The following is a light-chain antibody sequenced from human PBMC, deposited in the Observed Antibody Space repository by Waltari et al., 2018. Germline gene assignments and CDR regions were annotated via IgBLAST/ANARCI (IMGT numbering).Light chain of an antibody. CDR3: QQYLRTPPT. J-gene: IGKJ1*01. CDR2: WST. CDR1: RSIFYRSRYKGY. Sequence: DIVMTQSPGSLAVSLGERATINCRSSRSIFYRSRYKGYLAWYQQRPGQPPRFINSWSTTRESGVPDRFIGSGSETDFTLTITSLQAEDVAVYYCQQYLRTPPTFGQGTKVEI. V-gene: IGKV4-1*01.